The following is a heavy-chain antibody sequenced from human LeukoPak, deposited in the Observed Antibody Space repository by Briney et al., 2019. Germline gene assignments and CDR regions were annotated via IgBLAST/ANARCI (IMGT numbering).Heavy chain of an antibody. V-gene: IGHV3-7*01. CDR3: ARDKIVGPTTLDY. Sequence: GGSLRLSCAASGFTFSSYWMHWVRQAPGKGLEWVANIKQDGYEKYYVDSVKGRFTISRDNAKNSLYLQMNSLRADDTAIYYCARDKIVGPTTLDYWGQGTLVTVSS. J-gene: IGHJ4*02. CDR1: GFTFSSYW. D-gene: IGHD1-26*01. CDR2: IKQDGYEK.